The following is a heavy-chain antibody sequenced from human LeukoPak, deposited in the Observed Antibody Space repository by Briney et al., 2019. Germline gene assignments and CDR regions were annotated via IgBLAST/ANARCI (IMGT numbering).Heavy chain of an antibody. V-gene: IGHV3-21*01. Sequence: GGSLRLSCAASGFTFSSYSMNWVRQAPGKGLEWVSSISSSSSYIYYADSVKGRFTISRDNAKNSLYLQMNRLRAEDTAVYYCARLARGHCSSTSCYFPFDYWGQGTLVSVSS. CDR1: GFTFSSYS. J-gene: IGHJ4*02. CDR2: ISSSSSYI. CDR3: ARLARGHCSSTSCYFPFDY. D-gene: IGHD2-2*01.